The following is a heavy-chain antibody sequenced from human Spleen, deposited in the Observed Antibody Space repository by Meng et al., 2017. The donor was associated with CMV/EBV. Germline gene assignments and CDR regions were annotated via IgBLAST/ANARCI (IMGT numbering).Heavy chain of an antibody. V-gene: IGHV4-30-4*01. CDR1: GDAISSTDYY. Sequence: QVQLQESGPGLVKPSQTLSLTCTVSGDAISSTDYYWSWVRQPPGKGLEWIGYIYYSGSRYYNPSLKSRVTISVDTSKNQFSLKLSSVTAADTAVYYCARVTGKIYYDGSGYPEAFDYWGQGTLGNVSS. CDR2: IYYSGSR. J-gene: IGHJ4*02. CDR3: ARVTGKIYYDGSGYPEAFDY. D-gene: IGHD3-22*01.